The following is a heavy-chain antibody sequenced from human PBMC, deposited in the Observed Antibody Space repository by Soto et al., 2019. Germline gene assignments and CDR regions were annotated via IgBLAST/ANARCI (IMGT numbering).Heavy chain of an antibody. CDR1: GGSISSYY. D-gene: IGHD3-10*01. V-gene: IGHV4-59*01. CDR3: ARDRVTMVRGVLHYGMDV. J-gene: IGHJ6*02. CDR2: IYYSGST. Sequence: PSETLSLTCTVSGGSISSYYWSWIRQPPGEGLEWIGYIYYSGSTNYNPSLKSRVTISVDTSKNQFSLKLSSVTAADTAVYYCARDRVTMVRGVLHYGMDVWGQGTTVTVSS.